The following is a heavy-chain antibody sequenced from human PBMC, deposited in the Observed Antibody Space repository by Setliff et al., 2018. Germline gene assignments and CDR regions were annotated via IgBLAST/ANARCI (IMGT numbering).Heavy chain of an antibody. CDR1: GGSYSNYY. D-gene: IGHD2-2*01. J-gene: IGHJ3*02. V-gene: IGHV4-34*01. CDR2: VSHSGST. Sequence: PSETLSLTCAVYGGSYSNYYWSWIRQPPGGGLEWLGEVSHSGSTNYKPSLKGRVAMSVDTSKRQFSLKLSSVTAADTAVYYCARGRMRGSCSGPSCTYDPFDIWGQGTPVTVSS. CDR3: ARGRMRGSCSGPSCTYDPFDI.